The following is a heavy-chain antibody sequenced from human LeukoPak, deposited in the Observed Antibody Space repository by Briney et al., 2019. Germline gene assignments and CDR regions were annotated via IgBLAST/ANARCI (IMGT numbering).Heavy chain of an antibody. D-gene: IGHD3-3*01. CDR1: GGTFSSYA. CDR3: AREEVPSITIFGVVRTPS. V-gene: IGHV1-69*05. Sequence: SVKVSCKASGGTFSSYAISWVRQAPGQGLEWMGRIIPIFGTANYAQKFQGRVTITTDESTSTAYMELSSLRSEDTAVYYCAREEVPSITIFGVVRTPSWGHGTLVTVSS. J-gene: IGHJ5*01. CDR2: IIPIFGTA.